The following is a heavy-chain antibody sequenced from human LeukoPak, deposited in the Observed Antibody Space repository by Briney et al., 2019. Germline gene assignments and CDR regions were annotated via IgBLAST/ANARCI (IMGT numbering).Heavy chain of an antibody. CDR3: ARLYDSTSRYFDY. CDR2: IYPGDSDT. V-gene: IGHV5-51*01. J-gene: IGHJ4*02. CDR1: GYSFTGYW. Sequence: EESLKISCKGSGYSFTGYWIGWVRQMPGKGLEWMGIIYPGDSDTRYSPTFQGQVTISADKSISTAYLQWSSLKASDTAMYYCARLYDSTSRYFDYWGQGTLVTVSS. D-gene: IGHD3-22*01.